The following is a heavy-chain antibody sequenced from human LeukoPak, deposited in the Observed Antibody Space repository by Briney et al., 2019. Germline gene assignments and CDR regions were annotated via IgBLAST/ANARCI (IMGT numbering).Heavy chain of an antibody. V-gene: IGHV1-18*01. D-gene: IGHD1-14*01. CDR3: AKAMYNSSSAVD. Sequence: GASVKVSCKASGYNFNIYGITWLRQAPGQGLEWMGWISASNGQTDYAQKFQGRVTMTTDTSTSTAYMEIRSLKSDDTATYYCAKAMYNSSSAVDWGQGTLVIVS. CDR1: GYNFNIYG. CDR2: ISASNGQT. J-gene: IGHJ4*02.